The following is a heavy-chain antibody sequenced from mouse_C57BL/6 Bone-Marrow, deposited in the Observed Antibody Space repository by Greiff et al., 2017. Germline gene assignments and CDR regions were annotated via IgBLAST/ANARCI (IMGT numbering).Heavy chain of an antibody. CDR3: ARGGYYYGSSPWFAY. J-gene: IGHJ3*01. Sequence: QVQLQQSGAELARPGASVKLSCTASGYTFTSYGISWVKQRTGQGLEWIGEIYPRSGNTYYNEKFKGKATLTADKSSGTAYMELRSLTSEDSAVYFCARGGYYYGSSPWFAYWGQGTLVTVSA. V-gene: IGHV1-81*01. D-gene: IGHD1-1*01. CDR1: GYTFTSYG. CDR2: IYPRSGNT.